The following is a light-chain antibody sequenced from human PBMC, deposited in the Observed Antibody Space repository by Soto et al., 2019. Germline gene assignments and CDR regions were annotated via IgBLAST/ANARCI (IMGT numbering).Light chain of an antibody. Sequence: EIVLTQSPATLSLSPGERANLSCRASQSVSSYLAWYQQKPGQAPRLLIYDASNRATGIPARFSGSRSGTDFTLTISSLKPEDLAVYYFQQRSNWPPLTFGGGTKVAIK. CDR3: QQRSNWPPLT. V-gene: IGKV3-11*01. J-gene: IGKJ4*01. CDR1: QSVSSY. CDR2: DAS.